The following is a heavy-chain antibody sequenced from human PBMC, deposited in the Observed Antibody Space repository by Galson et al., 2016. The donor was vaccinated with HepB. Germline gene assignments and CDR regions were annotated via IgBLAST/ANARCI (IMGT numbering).Heavy chain of an antibody. CDR3: ARGDYGAYSPFGMDV. CDR2: IWYDGSNK. V-gene: IGHV3-33*01. CDR1: GFTFSSYG. J-gene: IGHJ6*02. D-gene: IGHD4-17*01. Sequence: SLRLSCAASGFTFSSYGMNWVRQAPGKGLKWVAGIWYDGSNKQFADSVKGRFTISRDNSKNTVYLQMNSLSAEDTAVYYCARGDYGAYSPFGMDVWGQGTTVTVSS.